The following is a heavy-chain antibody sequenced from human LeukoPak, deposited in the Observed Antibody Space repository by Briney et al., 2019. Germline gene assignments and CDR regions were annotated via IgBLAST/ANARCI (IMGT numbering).Heavy chain of an antibody. Sequence: SETLSLTCTVSGYSISSGYYWGWIRQPPGKGLEWIGSIYHSGSTYYNPSLKSRVTISVDTSKNQFSLKLSSVTAADTAVYYCARATDVAVAGWFDPWGQGTLVTVSS. CDR3: ARATDVAVAGWFDP. CDR1: GYSISSGYY. D-gene: IGHD6-19*01. J-gene: IGHJ5*02. CDR2: IYHSGST. V-gene: IGHV4-38-2*02.